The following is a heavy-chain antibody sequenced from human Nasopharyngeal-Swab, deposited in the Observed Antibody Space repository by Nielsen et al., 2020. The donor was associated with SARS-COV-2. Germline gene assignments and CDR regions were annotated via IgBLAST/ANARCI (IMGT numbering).Heavy chain of an antibody. CDR3: ARPMRPMGHYYFGMDV. D-gene: IGHD1-26*01. V-gene: IGHV5-51*01. CDR1: GYSFTTYW. CDR2: IYPGDSNT. Sequence: GESLKISCKGSGYSFTTYWIGWVCQMHGKGLEWMGIIYPGDSNTRYSPSFQGQVTISVDKYSSTAYLQWSSLKASDTAIYYCARPMRPMGHYYFGMDVWGQGTTVTVSS. J-gene: IGHJ6*02.